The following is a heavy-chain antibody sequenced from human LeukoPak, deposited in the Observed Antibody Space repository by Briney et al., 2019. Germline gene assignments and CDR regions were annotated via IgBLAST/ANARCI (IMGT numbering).Heavy chain of an antibody. CDR1: GVTFNAYY. D-gene: IGHD1/OR15-1a*01. Sequence: SETLSLSCAVSGVTFNAYYRRWVRQTPGKGLEWIGEINHSGYTKDSPSLKSRVTLSIDTSRKQFSLNLRSVTVADTGIYYCTNTNTGQDYWGQGTLVTVSS. J-gene: IGHJ4*02. CDR2: INHSGYT. V-gene: IGHV4-34*08. CDR3: TNTNTGQDY.